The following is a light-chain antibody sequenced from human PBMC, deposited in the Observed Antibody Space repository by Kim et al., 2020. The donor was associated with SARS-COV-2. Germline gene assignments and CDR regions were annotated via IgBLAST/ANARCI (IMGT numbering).Light chain of an antibody. V-gene: IGLV1-40*01. CDR1: SSNIGAGYD. J-gene: IGLJ2*01. CDR3: QSYDSSLSGWVV. CDR2: GNS. Sequence: QSVLTQPPSVSGAPGQRVTISCTGSSSNIGAGYDVHWYQQLPGTAPNLLIYGNSNRPSGVPDRFSGSKSGTSASLAITGLQAEDEADYYCQSYDSSLSGWVVFGGGTQLTVL.